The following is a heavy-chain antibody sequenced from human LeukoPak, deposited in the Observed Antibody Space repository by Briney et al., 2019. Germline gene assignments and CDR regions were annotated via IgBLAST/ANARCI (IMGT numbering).Heavy chain of an antibody. D-gene: IGHD3-22*01. CDR1: GLTGSHNY. V-gene: IGHV3-53*01. Sequence: GGSLRLSCAASGLTGSHNYVSWVRQAPGKGLEWVSAIHTSGDTCYADSVKGRFTISRDNAKNSLYLQMNSLRAEDTAVYYCARGRLRDYYDSSGYYWLWGQGTLVTVSS. CDR3: ARGRLRDYYDSSGYYWL. J-gene: IGHJ4*02. CDR2: IHTSGDT.